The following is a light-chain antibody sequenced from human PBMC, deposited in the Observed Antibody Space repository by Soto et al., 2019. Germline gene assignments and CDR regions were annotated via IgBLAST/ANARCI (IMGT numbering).Light chain of an antibody. V-gene: IGKV1-39*01. J-gene: IGKJ4*01. CDR2: ATS. Sequence: DIQMTQSPSSLSASVGDRVTITCRASQYISSYLNWYQQKPGKAPKVLIYATSTSQSGVPSRFSGSGSGTDFTLTISNLQPEDFATYYCQQSYSNVALTFGGGTKVDIK. CDR1: QYISSY. CDR3: QQSYSNVALT.